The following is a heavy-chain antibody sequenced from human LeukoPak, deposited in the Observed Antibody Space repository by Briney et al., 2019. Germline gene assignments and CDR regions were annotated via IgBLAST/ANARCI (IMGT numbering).Heavy chain of an antibody. J-gene: IGHJ3*02. CDR2: ISSSSTYI. D-gene: IGHD1-1*01. CDR1: GFTFSSYS. V-gene: IGHV3-21*01. CDR3: ARDRNWAFDI. Sequence: PGGSLRLSCAASGFTFSSYSMNWVRQAPGKGLEWVSSISSSSTYIYYADSVKGRFTISRDNAKNSLYLQMNSLRAEDTAVYYCARDRNWAFDIWGQGTTVTVSS.